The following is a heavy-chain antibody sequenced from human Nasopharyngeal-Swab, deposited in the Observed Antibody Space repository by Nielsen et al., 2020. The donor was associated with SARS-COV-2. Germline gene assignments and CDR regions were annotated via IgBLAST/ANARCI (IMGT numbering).Heavy chain of an antibody. CDR2: IYPGDSDT. CDR1: GYSFTNYW. V-gene: IGHV5-51*01. CDR3: ARQGTGYSSGRYPDY. Sequence: GESLKISCKGSGYSFTNYWIGWVRQMPGKGLEWMGMIYPGDSDTRFSPSFQGQVTISADKSISTAYLQWSSLKASDTAMYYCARQGTGYSSGRYPDYWGQGTLVTVSS. J-gene: IGHJ4*02. D-gene: IGHD6-19*01.